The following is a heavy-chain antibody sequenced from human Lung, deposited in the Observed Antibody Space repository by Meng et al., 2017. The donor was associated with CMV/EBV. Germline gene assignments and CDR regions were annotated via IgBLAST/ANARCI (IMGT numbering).Heavy chain of an antibody. CDR3: ARVGDDIGSCTTTSCNNGYCFDY. D-gene: IGHD2-2*02. CDR2: IYSGGDT. Sequence: GEXXKISCAASGFTVSSNYMSWVRQAPGKGLEWVSIIYSGGDTYYVDSVKGRFTISRDISTNTLSLQLNNLRAEDSAVYYCARVGDDIGSCTTTSCNNGYCFDYWXQGTVVTVSS. J-gene: IGHJ4*02. V-gene: IGHV3-53*01. CDR1: GFTVSSNY.